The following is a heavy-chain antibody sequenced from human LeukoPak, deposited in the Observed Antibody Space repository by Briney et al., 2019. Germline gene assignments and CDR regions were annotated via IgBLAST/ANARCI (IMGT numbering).Heavy chain of an antibody. D-gene: IGHD4-17*01. CDR2: IYYSGST. J-gene: IGHJ6*02. Sequence: SETLSLTCTVSGGSISSYYWSWIRQPPGKGLEWIGYIYYSGSTNYNPSLKSRVTISVDTSKNQFSLKLSSVTAADTAVYYCARATVTTFSSYYYGMDVWGQGTTVTVSS. CDR3: ARATVTTFSSYYYGMDV. V-gene: IGHV4-59*01. CDR1: GGSISSYY.